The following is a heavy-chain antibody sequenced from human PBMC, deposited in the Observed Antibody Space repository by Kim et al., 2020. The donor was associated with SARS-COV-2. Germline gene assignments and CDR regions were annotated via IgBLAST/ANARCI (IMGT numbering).Heavy chain of an antibody. V-gene: IGHV4-39*01. J-gene: IGHJ4*02. Sequence: SETLSLTCTVSGGSISTSSYYWGWIRQPPGKGLEWIGSIYYSGSTYYNPSLKSGVTISVDTTKNQFSLRLSSVTAADTAVYYCARSRMYYDSTGYYYAYYFDYWGQGTLVTVSS. CDR3: ARSRMYYDSTGYYYAYYFDY. CDR1: GGSISTSSYY. D-gene: IGHD3-22*01. CDR2: IYYSGST.